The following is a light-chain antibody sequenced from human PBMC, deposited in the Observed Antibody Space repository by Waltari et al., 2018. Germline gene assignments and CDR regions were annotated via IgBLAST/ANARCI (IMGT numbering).Light chain of an antibody. J-gene: IGLJ3*02. CDR3: QTGGHGTWV. CDR2: GNRDGRH. CDR1: SCHITTI. Sequence: QLVLTQSPSTSASLAASVKLTLPLRSCHITTIIALLLQQPEKGPRYLIHGNRDGRHNKGVGIPDRFSGSSSGAERYLTISSLQAEDEADYYGQTGGHGTWVFGGGTRLTVL. V-gene: IGLV4-69*01.